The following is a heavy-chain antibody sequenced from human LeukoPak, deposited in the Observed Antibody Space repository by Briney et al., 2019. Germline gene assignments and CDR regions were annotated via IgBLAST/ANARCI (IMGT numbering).Heavy chain of an antibody. CDR1: GGSISSYY. CDR2: IYYSGST. J-gene: IGHJ5*02. V-gene: IGHV4-59*01. Sequence: SETLPLTCTVSGGSISSYYWSWIRQPPGKGLEWIGYIYYSGSTSYNPSLKSRVTISVDTSKNQFSLKLSSVTAADTAVYYCARERYSSSWPKGWFDPWGQGTLVTVSS. CDR3: ARERYSSSWPKGWFDP. D-gene: IGHD6-13*01.